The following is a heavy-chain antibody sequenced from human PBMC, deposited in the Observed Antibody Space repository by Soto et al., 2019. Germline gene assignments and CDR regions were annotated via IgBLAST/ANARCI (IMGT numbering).Heavy chain of an antibody. J-gene: IGHJ1*01. Sequence: GGSLRLSCAASGFTFSSYAMHWVRQAPGKGLEYVSAISSNGGSTYYANSVKGRFTISRDNSKNTLYLQMGSLRAEDMAVYYCARDVGIAVAGGSLYFQHWGQGTLVTVSS. CDR2: ISSNGGST. D-gene: IGHD6-19*01. CDR1: GFTFSSYA. V-gene: IGHV3-64*01. CDR3: ARDVGIAVAGGSLYFQH.